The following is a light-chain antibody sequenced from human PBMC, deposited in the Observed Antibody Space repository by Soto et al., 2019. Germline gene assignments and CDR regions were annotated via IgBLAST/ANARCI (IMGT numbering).Light chain of an antibody. CDR1: QSVSSK. CDR2: DAS. Sequence: EIVLTQSPGTLSLTPGERATLSCRASQSVSSKLAWYQQKPGQPPRLLIFDASARATGVPDRFSGSGSGTDFTLTISRLEPEDFAVYYCQQYGSSPPITFGQGTRLEIK. V-gene: IGKV3-20*01. J-gene: IGKJ5*01. CDR3: QQYGSSPPIT.